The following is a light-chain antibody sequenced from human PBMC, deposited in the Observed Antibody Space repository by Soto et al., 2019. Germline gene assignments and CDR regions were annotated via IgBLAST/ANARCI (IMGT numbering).Light chain of an antibody. J-gene: IGLJ1*01. Sequence: LTQPPSVSGSPGQSVTISCTGTSSDVGSYNRVSWYQQPPGTAPKLLIYEVSNRPSGVPDRFSGSKSGNTASLTISGLQAEDEADYYCSSYTSSSAYVFGSGTKVTVL. CDR2: EVS. CDR3: SSYTSSSAYV. CDR1: SSDVGSYNR. V-gene: IGLV2-18*02.